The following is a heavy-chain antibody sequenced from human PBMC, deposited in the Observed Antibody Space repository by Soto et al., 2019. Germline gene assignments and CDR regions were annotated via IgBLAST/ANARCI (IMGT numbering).Heavy chain of an antibody. D-gene: IGHD3-10*01. J-gene: IGHJ4*02. Sequence: NPSETLSLTCTVSVGSISSYYWSWIRQPPGKGLEWIGYIYYSGSTNYNPSLKSRVTISVDTSKNQFSLKLSSVTAADTAVYYCARAWNYYGSGSYYNFDYWGQGTLVTVSS. CDR1: VGSISSYY. CDR3: ARAWNYYGSGSYYNFDY. V-gene: IGHV4-59*01. CDR2: IYYSGST.